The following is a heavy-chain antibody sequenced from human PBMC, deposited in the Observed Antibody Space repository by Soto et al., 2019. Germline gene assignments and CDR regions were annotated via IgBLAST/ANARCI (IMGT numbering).Heavy chain of an antibody. V-gene: IGHV3-30*03. CDR2: ISYDGSRT. CDR1: GFTFSTYG. J-gene: IGHJ4*02. CDR3: ARGPIHYDILTGYYDH. D-gene: IGHD3-9*01. Sequence: GGSLRLSCAASGFTFSTYGMHWVRQAPGKGLEWVAVISYDGSRTYYADSVKGRFTISRDNPKNTLFLQMNSLRAEDTAVYYCARGPIHYDILTGYYDHWGQGTLVTVSS.